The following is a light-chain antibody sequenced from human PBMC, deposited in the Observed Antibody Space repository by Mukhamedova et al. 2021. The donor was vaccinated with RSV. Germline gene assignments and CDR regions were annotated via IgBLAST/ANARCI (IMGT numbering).Light chain of an antibody. J-gene: IGKJ1*01. Sequence: WYQRRVHGKAPKLLIHTASSLESGVSSRFSGSGSGTDFTLIISSLQPDDFATYYCQQYDALATFGQGTKVEIK. CDR2: TAS. V-gene: IGKV1-5*03. CDR3: QQYDALAT.